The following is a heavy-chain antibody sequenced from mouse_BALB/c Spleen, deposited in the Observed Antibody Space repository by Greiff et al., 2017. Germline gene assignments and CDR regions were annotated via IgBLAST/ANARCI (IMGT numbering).Heavy chain of an antibody. CDR3: ARMGDYDGAWCAY. J-gene: IGHJ3*01. Sequence: VQLQQSGPGLVQPSQSLSITCTVSGFSLTSYGVHWVRQSPGKGLEWLGVIWSGGSTDYNAAFISRLSISKDNSKSQVFFKMNSLQANDTAIYYCARMGDYDGAWCAYWGQGTLVTVSA. V-gene: IGHV2-2*02. CDR2: IWSGGST. D-gene: IGHD2-4*01. CDR1: GFSLTSYG.